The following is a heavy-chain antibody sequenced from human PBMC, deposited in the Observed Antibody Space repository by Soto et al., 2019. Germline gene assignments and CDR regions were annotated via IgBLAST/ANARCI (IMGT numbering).Heavy chain of an antibody. D-gene: IGHD4-17*01. CDR3: ARDPPGVSHYGMIYYIDY. CDR1: GFTFSSYS. CDR2: ISSSSSTI. J-gene: IGHJ4*02. V-gene: IGHV3-48*01. Sequence: PGGSLRLSCAASGFTFSSYSMNWVRQAPGKGLEWVSYISSSSSTIYYADSVKGRFTISRDNAKNSLYLQMNSLRAEDTAVYYCARDPPGVSHYGMIYYIDYWGQGTLVTVSS.